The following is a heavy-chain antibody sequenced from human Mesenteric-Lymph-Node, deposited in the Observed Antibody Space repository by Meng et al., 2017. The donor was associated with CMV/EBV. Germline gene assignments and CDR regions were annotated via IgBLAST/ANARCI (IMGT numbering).Heavy chain of an antibody. CDR1: GLTFSDYG. V-gene: IGHV3-30*02. D-gene: IGHD6-13*01. CDR3: AKDAFPPYSSSWYVRYFDY. CDR2: IHYDGSNK. Sequence: GGSLRLSCAASGLTFSDYGMHWVRKAAGKGLEWVTFIHYDGSNKYYADSVRGRFTISRDNSKNTLYLQMNSLRAEDTAVYYCAKDAFPPYSSSWYVRYFDYWGQGTLVTVSS. J-gene: IGHJ4*02.